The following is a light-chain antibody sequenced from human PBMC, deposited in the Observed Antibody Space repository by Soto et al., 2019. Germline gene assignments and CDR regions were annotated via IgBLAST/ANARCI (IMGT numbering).Light chain of an antibody. V-gene: IGKV1-39*01. CDR2: AAS. Sequence: DIQMTQSPSSLSASVGDRVTITCRASQTIRTYLNWYQQNPGKAPKLLIYAASNLQSGVPSRFSGSGSGTDFTLTINSLQPEDFATYYCQHSFNIPYTFGQGTKLEIK. CDR3: QHSFNIPYT. J-gene: IGKJ2*01. CDR1: QTIRTY.